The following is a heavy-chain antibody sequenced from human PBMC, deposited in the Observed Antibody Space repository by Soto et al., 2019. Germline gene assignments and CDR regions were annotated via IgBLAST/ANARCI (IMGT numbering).Heavy chain of an antibody. V-gene: IGHV3-30*18. J-gene: IGHJ3*02. D-gene: IGHD6-13*01. CDR1: GFTFSSYG. CDR2: ISYDGSNK. CDR3: AKVHSSSWYPGAFDI. Sequence: GGSLRLSCAASGFTFSSYGMHWVRQAPGKGLEWVAVISYDGSNKYYADSVKGRFTISRDNSKNTLYLQMNSLRAEDTAVYYCAKVHSSSWYPGAFDIWGQGTMATVSS.